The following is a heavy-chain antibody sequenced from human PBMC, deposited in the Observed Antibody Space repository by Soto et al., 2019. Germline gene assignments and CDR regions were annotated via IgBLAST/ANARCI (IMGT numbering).Heavy chain of an antibody. CDR2: IDPSDSYT. J-gene: IGHJ6*02. CDR1: GYSFTSYW. D-gene: IGHD5-18*01. CDR3: GKHSRVTFGRDV. V-gene: IGHV5-10-1*01. Sequence: GESLKITCKGSGYSFTSYWISWVRQMPGKGLEWMGRIDPSDSYTNYSPSFQGHVTISADKSISTAYLQWSSLKASDTAMYYCGKHSRVTFGRDVWGQGTRVTVSS.